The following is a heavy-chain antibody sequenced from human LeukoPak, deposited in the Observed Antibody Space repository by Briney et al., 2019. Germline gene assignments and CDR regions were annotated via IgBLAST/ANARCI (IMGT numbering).Heavy chain of an antibody. CDR1: GGTFSRFA. V-gene: IGHV1-2*06. CDR2: INPNSGGT. Sequence: RASVKVSCKASGGTFSRFAITWVRQAPGQGLEWMGRINPNSGGTNYAQKFQGRVTMTRDTSISTAYMELSRLRSDDTAVYYCARVTYYYGMDVWGQGTTVTVSS. CDR3: ARVTYYYGMDV. J-gene: IGHJ6*02.